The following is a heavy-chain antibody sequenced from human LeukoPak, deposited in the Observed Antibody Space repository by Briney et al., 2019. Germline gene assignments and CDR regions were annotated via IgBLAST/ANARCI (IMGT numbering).Heavy chain of an antibody. Sequence: SETLSLTCTVSGGSISSGGYYWSWIRQHPGKGLEWIGYIYYSGSTYYNPSLKSRVTISVDTSKNQFSLKLSSVTAADTAVYYCASSPPSIAVAGPSGYWGQGTLVTVSS. J-gene: IGHJ4*02. CDR2: IYYSGST. D-gene: IGHD6-19*01. V-gene: IGHV4-31*03. CDR1: GGSISSGGYY. CDR3: ASSPPSIAVAGPSGY.